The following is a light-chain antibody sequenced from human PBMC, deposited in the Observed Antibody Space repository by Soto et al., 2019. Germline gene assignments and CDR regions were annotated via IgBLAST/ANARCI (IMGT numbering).Light chain of an antibody. CDR3: QQYNNWPLT. CDR2: RAS. CDR1: QSDNVL. Sequence: EVVLTQSPATLSVSPGEGATLSCRASQSDNVLLAWYQQKPGQAPRLLIYRASTRATGVPARFSGSGSETEFTLTISTLQSEDFAVYYCQQYNNWPLTFGQGTRLEIK. V-gene: IGKV3-15*01. J-gene: IGKJ5*01.